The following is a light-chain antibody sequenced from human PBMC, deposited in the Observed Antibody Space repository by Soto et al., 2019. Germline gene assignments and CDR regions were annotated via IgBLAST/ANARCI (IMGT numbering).Light chain of an antibody. CDR3: MQGISFT. CDR2: KVS. V-gene: IGKV2-30*01. Sequence: DIVLTQSPLSLSVTLGQPASIACRSSQSLVYSDGNTYLNWFHQRPGQSPXRLIHKVSNRDSGVPDRFSGSGSDTDFTLSISRVEADDVGVVYCMQGISFTFGQGTKVDIK. CDR1: QSLVYSDGNTY. J-gene: IGKJ1*01.